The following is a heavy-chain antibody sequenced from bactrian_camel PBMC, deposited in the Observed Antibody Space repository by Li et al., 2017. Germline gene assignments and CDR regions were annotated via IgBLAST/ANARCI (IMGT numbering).Heavy chain of an antibody. CDR1: RWTYGNRC. D-gene: IGHD2*01. V-gene: IGHV3S55*01. CDR2: IDRGDNT. J-gene: IGHJ4*01. CDR3: ASYYTGGWYLDY. Sequence: HVQLVESGGGSVQAGGSLRLSCAGSRWTYGNRCVGWFRQAEGKEREGVAVIDRGDNTRYAASVKGRFTISRDSARNTLYLEMNNLRTEDTAMYYCASYYTGGWYLDYWGQGTQVTVSS.